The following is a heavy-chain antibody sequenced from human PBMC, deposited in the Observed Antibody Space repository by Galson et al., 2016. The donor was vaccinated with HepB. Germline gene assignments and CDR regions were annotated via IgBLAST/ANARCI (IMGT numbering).Heavy chain of an antibody. Sequence: PALVKPTQTLTLTCTFSGFSLTTSEVAVGWIRQPPGKALEWLALVYGDDDSRFSPSLKTRLTITKDSSKNNVVLTMTNVDPVDTATYFCAHRGCSGGSCPFDSWGQETRVTVSS. CDR1: GFSLTTSEVA. D-gene: IGHD2-15*01. V-gene: IGHV2-5*02. CDR2: VYGDDDS. J-gene: IGHJ4*02. CDR3: AHRGCSGGSCPFDS.